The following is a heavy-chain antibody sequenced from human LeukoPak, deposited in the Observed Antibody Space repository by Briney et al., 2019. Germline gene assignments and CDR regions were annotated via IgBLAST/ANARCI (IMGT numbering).Heavy chain of an antibody. CDR1: GFTFSSSG. CDR3: AREEHGSGWYVGDYFDY. CDR2: ISYDGSNK. Sequence: SGGSLRLSCAASGFTFSSSGMHWVRQAPGKGLEWVAVISYDGSNKYYADSVKGRFTISRDNSKNTLYLQMNSLRAEDTAVYYRAREEHGSGWYVGDYFDYWGQGTLVTVSS. D-gene: IGHD6-19*01. V-gene: IGHV3-30*03. J-gene: IGHJ4*02.